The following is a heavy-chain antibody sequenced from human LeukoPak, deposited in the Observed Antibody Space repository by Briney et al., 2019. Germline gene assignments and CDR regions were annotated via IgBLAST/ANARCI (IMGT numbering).Heavy chain of an antibody. J-gene: IGHJ3*02. CDR1: GYTFTGYY. Sequence: ASVKVSCKASGYTFTGYYMHWVRQAPGQGLEWMGWINPNSGGTNYAQKFQGRVTMTRDTSISTAYMELSRLRSDDTAVYYCAREYRGRGNGPFDIWGQGTMVTVFS. CDR3: AREYRGRGNGPFDI. V-gene: IGHV1-2*02. D-gene: IGHD1-26*01. CDR2: INPNSGGT.